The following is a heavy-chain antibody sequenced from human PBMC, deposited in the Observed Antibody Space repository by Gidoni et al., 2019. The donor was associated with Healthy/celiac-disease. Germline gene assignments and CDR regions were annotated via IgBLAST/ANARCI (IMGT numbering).Heavy chain of an antibody. J-gene: IGHJ4*02. D-gene: IGHD4-17*01. Sequence: QLQLQESGPGLVKPSETLSLTCTVAGGSISSSSYYGGWIRQPPGQGLEWIGSIYYSGRTYYNPSLKSRVTISVDTSKNQFSLKLSSVTAADTAVYYCARHNNGDYGADYWGQGTLVTVSS. CDR2: IYYSGRT. CDR3: ARHNNGDYGADY. CDR1: GGSISSSSYY. V-gene: IGHV4-39*01.